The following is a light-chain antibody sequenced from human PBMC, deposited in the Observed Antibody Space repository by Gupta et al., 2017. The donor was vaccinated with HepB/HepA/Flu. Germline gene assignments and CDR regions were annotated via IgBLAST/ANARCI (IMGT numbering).Light chain of an antibody. J-gene: IGKJ1*01. CDR3: QHRRSWPLT. CDR2: DAS. CDR1: QSVDSY. V-gene: IGKV3-11*01. Sequence: EIVLTQSPATLSLSPGERATLSCRASQSVDSYLAWYQQKPGQAPRLLIYDASNRATGIPARFSGSGSGTDFTLTISGLEPEDFAVYYCQHRRSWPLTFGQGTKVEIK.